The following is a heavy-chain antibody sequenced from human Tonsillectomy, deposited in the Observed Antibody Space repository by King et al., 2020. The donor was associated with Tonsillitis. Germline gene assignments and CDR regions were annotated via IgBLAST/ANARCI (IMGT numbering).Heavy chain of an antibody. CDR3: ARDANYHHGSLYDDALEI. J-gene: IGHJ3*02. V-gene: IGHV3-7*03. CDR2: IRQDGGSK. D-gene: IGHD2-15*01. CDR1: GFTISNYW. Sequence: VQLVESGGGLVQPGGSLRLSCAASGFTISNYWMTWVRQAPGKGLEWVANIRQDGGSKFYVDSVKGRFTSSRDNAKNSLFLQMNSLRAEDTAVYYCARDANYHHGSLYDDALEIWGQGTMV.